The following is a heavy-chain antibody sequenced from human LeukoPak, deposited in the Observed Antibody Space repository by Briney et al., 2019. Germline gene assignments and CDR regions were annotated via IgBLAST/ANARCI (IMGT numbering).Heavy chain of an antibody. CDR3: TTPGTLSSFDY. CDR1: GFTFSNAW. CDR2: IKSKSDGGTT. Sequence: GGSLRLSCAASGFTFSNAWMSWVRQAPGKGLEWVGRIKSKSDGGTTDYAAPVKGRFTISRDDSKNTLFLQMNTPKTEDTAVYYCTTPGTLSSFDYWGQGTLVTVSS. J-gene: IGHJ4*02. D-gene: IGHD3-10*01. V-gene: IGHV3-15*01.